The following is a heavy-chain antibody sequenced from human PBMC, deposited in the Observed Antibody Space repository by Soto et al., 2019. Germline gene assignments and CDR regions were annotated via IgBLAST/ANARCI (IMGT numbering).Heavy chain of an antibody. Sequence: QLQLQESGPGLVKPSETLSLTCTVSCGSISSSSYYWGWIRHPPGKGLEWIGSIYYSGNTYYNPSLKSRVTISVDTSKNQFSLKLSSVTAADTAVYYCARPGDSSGYLDYWGQGTLVTVSS. CDR3: ARPGDSSGYLDY. J-gene: IGHJ4*02. CDR1: CGSISSSSYY. V-gene: IGHV4-39*01. D-gene: IGHD3-22*01. CDR2: IYYSGNT.